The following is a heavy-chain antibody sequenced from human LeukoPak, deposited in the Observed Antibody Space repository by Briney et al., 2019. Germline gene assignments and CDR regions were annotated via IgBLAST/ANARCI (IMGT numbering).Heavy chain of an antibody. V-gene: IGHV3-7*01. CDR2: IKQDGSEK. Sequence: HSGGSLRLSCAASGFTFSSYWMSWVRQAPGRGLEWVASIKQDGSEKYYVDSVKGRFTISRDNAKNSLYLQMNSLRAEDTAVYYCAKMYGGTYIGNWGQGTLVTVSA. D-gene: IGHD1-26*01. J-gene: IGHJ4*02. CDR3: AKMYGGTYIGN. CDR1: GFTFSSYW.